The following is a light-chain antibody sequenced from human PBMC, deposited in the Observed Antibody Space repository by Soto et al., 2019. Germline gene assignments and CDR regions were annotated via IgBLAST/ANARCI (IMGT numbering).Light chain of an antibody. CDR1: QSVSSY. J-gene: IGKJ2*01. V-gene: IGKV3-11*01. CDR2: DAS. Sequence: EIVLTQSPATLSLSPGERATLSCRASQSVSSYLAWYQQKPGQAPRLLIYDASNRATGIPARFSGSGSGTDFTLPIISIEPDDFAVYYCQQRSNWPPYTFGQGTKLEIK. CDR3: QQRSNWPPYT.